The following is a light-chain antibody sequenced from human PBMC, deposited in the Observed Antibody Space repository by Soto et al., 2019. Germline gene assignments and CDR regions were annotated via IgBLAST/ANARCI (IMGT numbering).Light chain of an antibody. CDR2: AVS. J-gene: IGKJ1*01. V-gene: IGKV3-15*01. Sequence: ILMTKSPATLSVTRGERARVSCRASQSVSSNVACYHQKPGQAPRLLISAVSTRATGIPARFTGSGSGTEFTLTISSLQPDDLATYYCQQYNSYSSGQGTTV. CDR1: QSVSSN. CDR3: QQYNSYS.